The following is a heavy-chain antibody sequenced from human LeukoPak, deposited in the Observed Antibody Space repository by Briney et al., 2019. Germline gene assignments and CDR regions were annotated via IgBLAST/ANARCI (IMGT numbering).Heavy chain of an antibody. CDR3: ATGSGLWSPDY. D-gene: IGHD5-18*01. Sequence: SGGPLRLSCAASGFTFSSYWMHWVRQAPGKGLVWVSRINTDGSSTSYADSVKGRFTISRDNAKNRLYVQMNSLRAEDTAVYYCATGSGLWSPDYWGQGTLVTVSS. CDR2: INTDGSST. CDR1: GFTFSSYW. V-gene: IGHV3-74*01. J-gene: IGHJ4*02.